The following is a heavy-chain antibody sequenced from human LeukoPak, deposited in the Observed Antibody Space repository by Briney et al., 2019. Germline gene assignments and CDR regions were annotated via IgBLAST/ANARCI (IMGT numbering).Heavy chain of an antibody. V-gene: IGHV3-21*01. J-gene: IGHJ4*02. CDR3: AVSLTTGGIFDY. CDR2: ISSGSSFI. CDR1: GFTFSSYT. Sequence: GGSLRLSCAASGFTFSSYTINWARQAPGKGLEWVSSISSGSSFIYYADSVKGRFTISRDNSKNSLSLQLSSLRAEDTAVYYCAVSLTTGGIFDYWGQGTLVTVS. D-gene: IGHD1/OR15-1a*01.